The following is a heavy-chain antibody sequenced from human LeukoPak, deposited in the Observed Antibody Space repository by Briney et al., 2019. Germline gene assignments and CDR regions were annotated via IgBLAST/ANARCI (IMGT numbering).Heavy chain of an antibody. CDR2: MNPNSGNT. CDR3: ARVRRDILAPLDY. D-gene: IGHD3-9*01. CDR1: GYTFTSYD. J-gene: IGHJ4*02. V-gene: IGHV1-8*03. Sequence: GASVKVSCKASGYTFTSYDINWVRQATGQGLEWMGWMNPNSGNTGYAQKFQGRVTITRNTSISTAYMELSSLRSDDTAVYYCARVRRDILAPLDYWGQGTLVTVSS.